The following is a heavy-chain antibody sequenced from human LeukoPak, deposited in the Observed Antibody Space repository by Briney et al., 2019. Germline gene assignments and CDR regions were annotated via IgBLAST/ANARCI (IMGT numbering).Heavy chain of an antibody. CDR3: AKDQTAPGMYYFDY. J-gene: IGHJ4*02. D-gene: IGHD6-13*01. CDR1: GFTFSSYA. Sequence: GASLRLSCAASGFTFSSYAMSWVRQAPGKGLEWVSAISGSSGSTHYADSVKGRFTISRDNSKNTLYLQMNSLRAEDTAVYYCAKDQTAPGMYYFDYWGQGTLVTVSS. V-gene: IGHV3-23*01. CDR2: ISGSSGST.